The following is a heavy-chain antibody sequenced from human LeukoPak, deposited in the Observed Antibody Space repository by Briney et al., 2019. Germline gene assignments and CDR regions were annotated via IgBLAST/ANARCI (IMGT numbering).Heavy chain of an antibody. CDR3: ARGLYTTRHLNHFDY. CDR2: IYTSGDT. D-gene: IGHD2-2*02. V-gene: IGHV3-53*01. J-gene: IGHJ4*02. Sequence: SGGSLRLSCAASGFTVSTKYMSWVRQAPGEGLEWVSTIYTSGDTYYAASANGRITISRDDYKNTMYLQVNSLRAEDTAVYYCARGLYTTRHLNHFDYWGQGTLVTVSS. CDR1: GFTVSTKY.